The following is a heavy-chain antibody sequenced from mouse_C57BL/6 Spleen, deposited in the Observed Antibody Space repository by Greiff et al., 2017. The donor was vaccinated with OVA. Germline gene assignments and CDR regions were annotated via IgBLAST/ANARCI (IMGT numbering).Heavy chain of an antibody. J-gene: IGHJ4*01. V-gene: IGHV7-1*01. CDR1: GFTFSDFY. Sequence: EVKVVESGGGLVQSGRSLRLSCATSGFTFSDFYMEWVRQAPGKGLEWIAASRNKANDYTTEYSASVKGRFIGSRDTAQSILYLQMNALGAEDTAIYYCARDAIYYYAMDYWGQGTSVTVSS. CDR2: SRNKANDYTT. CDR3: ARDAIYYYAMDY.